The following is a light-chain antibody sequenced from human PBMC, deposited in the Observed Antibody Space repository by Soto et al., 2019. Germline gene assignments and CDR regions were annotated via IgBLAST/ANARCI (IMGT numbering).Light chain of an antibody. V-gene: IGKV4-1*01. CDR3: QQRNVWPPIT. CDR2: DAS. CDR1: QSVLYSSNNKNY. J-gene: IGKJ5*01. Sequence: DIVMTQSPDSLAVSLGERATINCKSSQSVLYSSNNKNYLAWYQQKPGQAPRLVIFDASNRANGVPARFGGSGSGTDFTLTINSLEPEDFAVYYCQQRNVWPPITFGQGTRLEIK.